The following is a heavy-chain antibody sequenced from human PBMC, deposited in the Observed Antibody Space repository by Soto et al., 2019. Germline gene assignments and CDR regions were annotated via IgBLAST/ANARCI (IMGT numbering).Heavy chain of an antibody. D-gene: IGHD6-13*01. CDR1: VYSFTSYW. J-gene: IGHJ4*02. CDR2: IDPSDSYT. Sequence: GESLKISYKGSVYSFTSYWISWVRQMPGKGLEWMGRIDPSDSYTNYSPSFQGHVTISADKSISTAYLQWSSLKASDTAMYYCARHVVSSSGAPYDYWGQGTLVTVSS. CDR3: ARHVVSSSGAPYDY. V-gene: IGHV5-10-1*01.